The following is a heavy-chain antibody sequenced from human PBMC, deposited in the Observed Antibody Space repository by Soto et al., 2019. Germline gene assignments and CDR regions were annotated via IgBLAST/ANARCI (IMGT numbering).Heavy chain of an antibody. CDR1: GGSFSGYY. J-gene: IGHJ4*02. Sequence: VQLQQWGAGLLKPSETLSLTCAVYGGSFSGYYWTWIRQPPGTGLEWIGEINHSGSTNYNPSLKRRVTISVYTSKNQFSLHLTSATAADTAVYYFARDKITGLFAYWGQGTLVTVSS. D-gene: IGHD2-8*02. V-gene: IGHV4-34*01. CDR3: ARDKITGLFAY. CDR2: INHSGST.